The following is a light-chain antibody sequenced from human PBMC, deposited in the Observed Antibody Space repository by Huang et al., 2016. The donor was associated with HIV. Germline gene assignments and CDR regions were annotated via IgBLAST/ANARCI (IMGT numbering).Light chain of an antibody. Sequence: DIQMTQSPSSLSASVGDRVTITCRTSQSISSYLNWYQHKPGKAPKLLSYAASSLQSGVPSRFSGSGSGTDFTLTISSLQPEDFATYYCQQSYSTPQTFGQGTKVEIK. CDR2: AAS. CDR3: QQSYSTPQT. CDR1: QSISSY. V-gene: IGKV1-39*01. J-gene: IGKJ1*01.